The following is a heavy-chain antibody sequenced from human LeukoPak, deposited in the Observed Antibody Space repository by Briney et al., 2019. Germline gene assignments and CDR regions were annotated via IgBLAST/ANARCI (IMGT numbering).Heavy chain of an antibody. D-gene: IGHD3-22*01. V-gene: IGHV1-2*02. CDR1: GYTFTGYY. CDR3: ARAPYDSSGYYYQGLFDY. CDR2: INPNSGGT. J-gene: IGHJ4*02. Sequence: ASVKVSCKASGYTFTGYYMHWVRQAPGQGLEWMGWINPNSGGTNYAQKFQGRVTMTRDTSISTAYMELSRLRSEDTAVYYCARAPYDSSGYYYQGLFDYWGQGTLVTVSS.